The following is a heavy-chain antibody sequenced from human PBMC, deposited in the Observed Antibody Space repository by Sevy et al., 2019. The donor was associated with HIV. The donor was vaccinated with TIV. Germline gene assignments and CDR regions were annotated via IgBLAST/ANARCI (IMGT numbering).Heavy chain of an antibody. CDR1: GGSISSYY. J-gene: IGHJ6*02. CDR2: IYYSGST. V-gene: IGHV4-59*01. CDR3: ARDYDFWSGSYYYYYGMDV. D-gene: IGHD3-3*01. Sequence: SETLSLTCTVSGGSISSYYWSWIRQPPGKGLEWIGYIYYSGSTNYNPSLKSRVTISVDTSKNQFSLKLGSVTAADTAVYYCARDYDFWSGSYYYYYGMDVWGQGTTVTVSS.